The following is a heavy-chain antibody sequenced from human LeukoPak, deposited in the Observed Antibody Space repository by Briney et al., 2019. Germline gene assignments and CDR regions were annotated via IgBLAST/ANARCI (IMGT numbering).Heavy chain of an antibody. Sequence: ASVKVSCKASGYTFTSYDFNWVRQATGQRPEWMGWMSPNGGDTGYAQKFQDRVTMTRNTSISTAYMELSSLRSDDTAVYYCARGPPNWGYDYWGPGTLVTVSS. J-gene: IGHJ4*02. V-gene: IGHV1-8*01. CDR2: MSPNGGDT. D-gene: IGHD7-27*01. CDR1: GYTFTSYD. CDR3: ARGPPNWGYDY.